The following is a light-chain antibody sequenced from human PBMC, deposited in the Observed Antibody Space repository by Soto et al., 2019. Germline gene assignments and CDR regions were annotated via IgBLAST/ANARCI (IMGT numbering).Light chain of an antibody. CDR1: SSDVGGYNY. J-gene: IGLJ1*01. CDR2: DVS. CDR3: SSYTSSSTPFV. Sequence: QSALTQPASVSGSPGQSITISCTGTSSDVGGYNYVSWYQQHPGKVPKLMIYDVSNRPSGVSNRFSGSKSGITASLTVSGLQGEDEADYYCSSYTSSSTPFVFGTGTKLAVL. V-gene: IGLV2-14*03.